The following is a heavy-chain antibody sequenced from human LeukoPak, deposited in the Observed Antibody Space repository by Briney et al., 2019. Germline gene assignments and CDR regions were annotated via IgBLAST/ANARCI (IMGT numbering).Heavy chain of an antibody. J-gene: IGHJ4*02. CDR3: ARGNQLGYYDTSGYLDY. Sequence: SETLSLTCTVSGGSISNYYWSWIRQPPGKGLEWIGNIYYSGSTNYNPSLKSRVTISVDTSKNQFSLKLSSVTAADTAVYYCARGNQLGYYDTSGYLDYWGQGTPVTVSS. CDR1: GGSISNYY. CDR2: IYYSGST. D-gene: IGHD3-22*01. V-gene: IGHV4-59*01.